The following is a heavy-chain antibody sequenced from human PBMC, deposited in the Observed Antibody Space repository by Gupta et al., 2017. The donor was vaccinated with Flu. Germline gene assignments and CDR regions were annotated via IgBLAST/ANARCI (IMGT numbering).Heavy chain of an antibody. J-gene: IGHJ5*02. D-gene: IGHD3-22*01. CDR2: ISYDGSNK. V-gene: IGHV3-30*18. Sequence: QVQLVESGGGVVQPGRSLRLSCAASGFPFISYGMHWVRQAPGKGLEWVALISYDGSNKYYADSVKGRFTISRDNSKNTLYLQMNSLRAEDTAVYYCAKGYYDSGPWGQGTLVTVSS. CDR3: AKGYYDSGP. CDR1: GFPFISYG.